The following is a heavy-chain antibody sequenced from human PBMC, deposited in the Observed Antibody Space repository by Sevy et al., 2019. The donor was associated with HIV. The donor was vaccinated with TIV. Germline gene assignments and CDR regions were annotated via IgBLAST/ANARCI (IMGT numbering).Heavy chain of an antibody. CDR2: IIPIFGTA. V-gene: IGHV1-69*13. D-gene: IGHD6-6*01. CDR1: GGTFSSYA. J-gene: IGHJ5*02. Sequence: ASVKVSCKASGGTFSSYAISWVRQAPGQGLEWMGGIIPIFGTANYAQKFQGRVTITADESMSTAYMELSSLRSEDTAVYYCARVQIYSSSSHNWFDPWGQGTLVTVSS. CDR3: ARVQIYSSSSHNWFDP.